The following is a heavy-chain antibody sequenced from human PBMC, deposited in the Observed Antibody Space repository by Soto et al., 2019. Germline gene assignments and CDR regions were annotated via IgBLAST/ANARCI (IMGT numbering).Heavy chain of an antibody. CDR3: ARTSTAGTDY. D-gene: IGHD1-1*01. CDR2: IYYSGST. Sequence: SETLSLTCTVSGGSISSSSYYWGWIRQPPGKGLEWIGSIYYSGSTYYNPSLKSRVTISVDTSKNQFSLKLSSVTAADTAVYYCARTSTAGTDYWGQGTLVTVSS. CDR1: GGSISSSSYY. V-gene: IGHV4-39*01. J-gene: IGHJ4*02.